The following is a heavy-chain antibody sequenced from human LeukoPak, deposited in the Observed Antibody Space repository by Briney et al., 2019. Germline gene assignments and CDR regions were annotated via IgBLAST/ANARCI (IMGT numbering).Heavy chain of an antibody. CDR2: LYFDGKA. CDR3: ARLGGSAWHLDH. V-gene: IGHV4-39*07. D-gene: IGHD6-19*01. CDR1: GGSIDRSFYY. Sequence: SETLSLTCTVSGGSIDRSFYYWGWIRQPPGKGLEWIGSLYFDGKAYYNSSLNSRVTISLDTSKNLFSLKLNSVTAADTAVYYCARLGGSAWHLDHWGQGILVTVSS. J-gene: IGHJ4*02.